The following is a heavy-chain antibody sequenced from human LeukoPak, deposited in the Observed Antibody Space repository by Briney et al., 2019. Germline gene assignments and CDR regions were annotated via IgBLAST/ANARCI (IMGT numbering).Heavy chain of an antibody. J-gene: IGHJ4*02. CDR1: GGSISSYY. CDR2: IYYSGST. V-gene: IGHV4-59*12. Sequence: PSETLSLTCTVSGGSISSYYWSWIRQPPGKGLEWIGYIYYSGSTNYNPSLKSRVTISVDMSKNQFSLKLSSVTAADTAVYYCARDRELSEFDYWGQGTLVTVSS. D-gene: IGHD3-16*02. CDR3: ARDRELSEFDY.